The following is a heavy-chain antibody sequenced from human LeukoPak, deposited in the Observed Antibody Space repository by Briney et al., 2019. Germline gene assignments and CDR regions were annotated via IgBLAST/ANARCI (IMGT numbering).Heavy chain of an antibody. D-gene: IGHD4-17*01. J-gene: IGHJ4*02. CDR1: GFTFSRFS. CDR3: ARDSYGDYYFDY. V-gene: IGHV3-48*01. Sequence: PGWSLRLSCAASGFTFSRFSMNWVRQAPWKGLEWVSNISSSSSTIYYADSVKDRFTISRDNPNNSLSLQINNLRAEDTAVYYCARDSYGDYYFDYWGQGTLVTVSS. CDR2: ISSSSSTI.